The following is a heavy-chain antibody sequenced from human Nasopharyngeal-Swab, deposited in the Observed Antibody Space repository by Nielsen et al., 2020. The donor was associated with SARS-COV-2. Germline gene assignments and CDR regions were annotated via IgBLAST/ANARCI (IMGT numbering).Heavy chain of an antibody. J-gene: IGHJ6*03. CDR3: ARRRSITIFGLVIEPRYYMDV. V-gene: IGHV4-34*01. CDR1: GGSFSGYY. D-gene: IGHD3-3*01. Sequence: SETLSLTCAVYGGSFSGYYWSWIRQSPGKGLEWIGEINHSGSTNYNPSLTSRVTISVATSKNQFSLKLSSVTAADTAVYYCARRRSITIFGLVIEPRYYMDVWGKGTTVTVSS. CDR2: INHSGST.